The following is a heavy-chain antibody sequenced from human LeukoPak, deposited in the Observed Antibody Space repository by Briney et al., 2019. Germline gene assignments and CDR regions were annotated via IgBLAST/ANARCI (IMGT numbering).Heavy chain of an antibody. J-gene: IGHJ4*02. V-gene: IGHV3-33*01. CDR1: GFTFSSYG. D-gene: IGHD3-16*01. Sequence: GGSLRLSCAASGFTFSSYGMHWVRQAPGKGLEWVAVIWYDGSNKYYADSVKGRFTISRDNSKNTLYLQMNSLRAEDTAVYYCARGSPQIDYTLDYWGQGTLVTVSS. CDR2: IWYDGSNK. CDR3: ARGSPQIDYTLDY.